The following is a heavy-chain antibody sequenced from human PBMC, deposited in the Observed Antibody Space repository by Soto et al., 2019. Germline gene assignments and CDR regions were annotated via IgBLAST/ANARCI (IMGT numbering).Heavy chain of an antibody. Sequence: QVQLVESGGGLVKPGGSLRLSCAASGFTFGDYYMTWIRQAPGKGLEWVSFIGNRGTGIYYADSVKGRFTIFRENAKNTLYLQMNSLRAEDTAMYYCARDLRAVGMASRFDPWGQGTLVTVSS. CDR3: ARDLRAVGMASRFDP. J-gene: IGHJ5*02. D-gene: IGHD6-13*01. CDR2: IGNRGTGI. CDR1: GFTFGDYY. V-gene: IGHV3-11*01.